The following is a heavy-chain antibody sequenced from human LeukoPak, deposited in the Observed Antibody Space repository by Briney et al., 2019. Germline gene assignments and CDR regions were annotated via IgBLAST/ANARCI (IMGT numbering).Heavy chain of an antibody. CDR1: GFTFSSYW. Sequence: GESLRLSCAASGFTFSSYWMHWVRQGPGKGLVWVSRIKSDGSSTSYADSVKGRFTISRDNAKNTLYLQMNSLRDEDTAVYYCARESGYHGSGFDPWGQGTLVTVSS. CDR3: ARESGYHGSGFDP. D-gene: IGHD3-10*01. J-gene: IGHJ5*02. CDR2: IKSDGSST. V-gene: IGHV3-74*01.